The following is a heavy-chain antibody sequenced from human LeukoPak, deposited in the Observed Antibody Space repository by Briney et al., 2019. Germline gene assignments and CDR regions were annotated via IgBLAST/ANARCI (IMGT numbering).Heavy chain of an antibody. Sequence: PSETLSLTCTVSGGSISSSSYWGWIRQPPGKGLEWIGSIYYSVNTYYSPSLKSRVTISVDTSKNQFSLKLGSVTAADTAVYYCARHPISSSGYFDYWGQGTLVTVSS. CDR1: GGSISSSSY. CDR2: IYYSVNT. CDR3: ARHPISSSGYFDY. D-gene: IGHD6-6*01. J-gene: IGHJ4*02. V-gene: IGHV4-39*01.